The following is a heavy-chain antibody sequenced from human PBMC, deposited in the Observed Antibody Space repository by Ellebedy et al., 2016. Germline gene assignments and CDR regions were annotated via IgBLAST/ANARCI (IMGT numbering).Heavy chain of an antibody. Sequence: SETLSLXXTVSGGSISSSSYYWGWIRQPPGKGLEWIGSIYYSGSTYYNPSLKSRVTISVDTSKNQFSLKLSSVTAADTAVYYCARDNLLLWFGEQYNWFDPWGQGTLVTVSS. CDR1: GGSISSSSYY. D-gene: IGHD3-10*01. CDR3: ARDNLLLWFGEQYNWFDP. CDR2: IYYSGST. V-gene: IGHV4-39*07. J-gene: IGHJ5*02.